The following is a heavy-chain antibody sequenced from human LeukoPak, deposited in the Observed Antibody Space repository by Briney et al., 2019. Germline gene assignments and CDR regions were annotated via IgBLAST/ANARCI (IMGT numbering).Heavy chain of an antibody. Sequence: PGGSLRLSCAASGFVFSNSWMGWVRLAPGKGLEWVANIKEDGSETYYVDSVKGRFTISRDNAKNSLDLQMNSLRDEDTAVYYCARRKEVQTTFDYWGQGTLVTASS. CDR1: GFVFSNSW. CDR2: IKEDGSET. D-gene: IGHD4/OR15-4a*01. V-gene: IGHV3-7*01. CDR3: ARRKEVQTTFDY. J-gene: IGHJ4*02.